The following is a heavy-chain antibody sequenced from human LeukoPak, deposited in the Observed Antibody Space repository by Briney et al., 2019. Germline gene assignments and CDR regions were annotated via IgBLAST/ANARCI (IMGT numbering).Heavy chain of an antibody. CDR2: ISRSASNI. CDR3: ARDPEGFGATYFDY. D-gene: IGHD3-16*01. CDR1: GFSFSSYN. V-gene: IGHV3-21*01. J-gene: IGHJ4*02. Sequence: GGSLRLSCVASGFSFSSYNMNWVRQAPGKGLEWVSSISRSASNIYYADSVKGRFTISRDNAKNSFYLHMNSLRAEDTAVFYCARDPEGFGATYFDYWGQGTLVTVSS.